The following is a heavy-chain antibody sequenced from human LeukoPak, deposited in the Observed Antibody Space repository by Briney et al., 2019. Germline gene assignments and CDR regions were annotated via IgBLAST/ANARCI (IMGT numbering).Heavy chain of an antibody. CDR2: MNPNSGNT. CDR3: ARGFRDSGYDSDY. V-gene: IGHV1-8*02. J-gene: IGHJ4*02. Sequence: GASVKVSCKASGYTFTNYGINWVRQATGQGLEWMGWMNPNSGNTGYAQKFQGRVTMTRNTSISTAYMELSSLRSEDTAVYYCARGFRDSGYDSDYWGQGTLVTVSS. D-gene: IGHD5-12*01. CDR1: GYTFTNYG.